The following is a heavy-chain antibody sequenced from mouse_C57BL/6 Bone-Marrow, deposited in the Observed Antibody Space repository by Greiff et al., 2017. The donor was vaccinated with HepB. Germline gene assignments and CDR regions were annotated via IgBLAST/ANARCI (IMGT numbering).Heavy chain of an antibody. D-gene: IGHD1-1*01. CDR2: IDPSDSET. CDR1: GYTFTSYW. Sequence: QVQLQQPGAELVRPGSSVKLSCKASGYTFTSYWMHWVKQRPIQGLEWIGNIDPSDSETHYNQKFKDKATLTVDKSSSTAYMQLSSLTSEDSAVYYCAREGTTVVAHWYCDVWGTGTTVTVSS. CDR3: AREGTTVVAHWYCDV. V-gene: IGHV1-52*01. J-gene: IGHJ1*03.